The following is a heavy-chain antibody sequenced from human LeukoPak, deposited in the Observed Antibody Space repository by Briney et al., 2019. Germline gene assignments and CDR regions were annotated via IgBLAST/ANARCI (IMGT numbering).Heavy chain of an antibody. Sequence: GGSLRLSCAASGFTFSSYWMHWVRQAPGKGLVWVSRVDTDGTSTNYADSVKGRFTISRDNAKNTLHLQMNSLRAEDTGVYYCARGRQLWSAAYYFDHWGQGALVTVSS. V-gene: IGHV3-74*01. CDR3: ARGRQLWSAAYYFDH. CDR2: VDTDGTST. CDR1: GFTFSSYW. D-gene: IGHD5-18*01. J-gene: IGHJ4*02.